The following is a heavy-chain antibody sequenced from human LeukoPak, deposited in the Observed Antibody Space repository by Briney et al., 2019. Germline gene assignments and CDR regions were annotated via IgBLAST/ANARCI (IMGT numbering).Heavy chain of an antibody. Sequence: PSETLSLTCTVSGGSISSYYWSWIRQPAGKGLEWIGRIYTSRSTNYNPSLKSRVTMSVDTSKNQFSLKLSSVTAADTAVYYCARDLRVPAATYYYYYYYMDVWGKGTTVTVSS. CDR1: GGSISSYY. CDR3: ARDLRVPAATYYYYYYYMDV. J-gene: IGHJ6*03. D-gene: IGHD2-2*01. CDR2: IYTSRST. V-gene: IGHV4-4*07.